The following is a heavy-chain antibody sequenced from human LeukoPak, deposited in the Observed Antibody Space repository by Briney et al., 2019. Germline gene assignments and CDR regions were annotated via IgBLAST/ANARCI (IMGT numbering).Heavy chain of an antibody. Sequence: GGSLRLSCAASGLTFSSHWMHWVHQAPGKGLEWVSSISWNSGRIGYADSVKGRFTISRDNAKNSLYLQMSSLRPGDTALYYCAKDRSPGAYYFDYWGQGTLVTVSS. V-gene: IGHV3-9*01. CDR3: AKDRSPGAYYFDY. CDR2: ISWNSGRI. J-gene: IGHJ4*02. CDR1: GLTFSSHW.